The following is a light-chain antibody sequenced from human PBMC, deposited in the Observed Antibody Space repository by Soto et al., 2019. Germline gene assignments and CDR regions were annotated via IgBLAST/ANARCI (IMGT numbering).Light chain of an antibody. CDR1: SSDVGGYNY. J-gene: IGLJ3*02. CDR3: SSYAASNNFYFV. Sequence: QSALTQPPSASGSPGQSVTISCTGTSSDVGGYNYVSWYQQYPGRAPKLMIYEVTKRPSGVPDRFSGSKSGNTASLTGSGLQAEDEAEYYCSSYAASNNFYFVFGGGTKLTVL. CDR2: EVT. V-gene: IGLV2-8*01.